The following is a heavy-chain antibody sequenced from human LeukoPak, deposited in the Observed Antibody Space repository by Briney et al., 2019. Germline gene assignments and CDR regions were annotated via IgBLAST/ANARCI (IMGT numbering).Heavy chain of an antibody. D-gene: IGHD6-19*01. CDR3: ARDRSSGWLRGDYFDY. J-gene: IGHJ4*02. V-gene: IGHV3-69-1*01. CDR1: GFTFSNAW. Sequence: PGGSLRLSCAASGFTFSNAWMSWVRQAPGKGLEWVSYISSSSTIYYADSVKGRFTISRDNAKNSLYLQMNSLRAEDTAVYYCARDRSSGWLRGDYFDYWGQGTLVTVSS. CDR2: ISSSSTI.